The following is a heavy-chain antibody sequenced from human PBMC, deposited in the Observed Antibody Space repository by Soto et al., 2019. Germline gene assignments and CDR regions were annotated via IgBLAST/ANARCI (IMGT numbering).Heavy chain of an antibody. CDR2: ISFDGNNE. D-gene: IGHD4-17*01. Sequence: GGSLRLSCAASGFTFSGYGMHWVRQAPGKGLEWVAIISFDGNNEYYTDSVKGRFTISRDNSKNTLYLQMNSLRPEDTGVYYCAKDRNIYGGQLDYWGQGTLVTVSS. CDR3: AKDRNIYGGQLDY. CDR1: GFTFSGYG. J-gene: IGHJ4*02. V-gene: IGHV3-30*18.